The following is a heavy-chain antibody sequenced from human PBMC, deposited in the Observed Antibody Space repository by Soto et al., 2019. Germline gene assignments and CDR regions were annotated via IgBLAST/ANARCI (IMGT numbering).Heavy chain of an antibody. D-gene: IGHD3-22*01. J-gene: IGHJ3*02. Sequence: GGSLRLSCAASGFTFSNAWMNWVRQAPGKGLEWVGRIKSKADGGTTDYAAPVKGRFTISRDDSKNTLYLQMNSLKTEDTAVYYCTSQTYYYDSSGYFRGPIVPDDIWGQGTMVTVSS. V-gene: IGHV3-15*07. CDR2: IKSKADGGTT. CDR1: GFTFSNAW. CDR3: TSQTYYYDSSGYFRGPIVPDDI.